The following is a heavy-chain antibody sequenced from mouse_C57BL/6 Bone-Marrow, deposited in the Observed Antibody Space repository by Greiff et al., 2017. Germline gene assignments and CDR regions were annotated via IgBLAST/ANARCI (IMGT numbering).Heavy chain of an antibody. D-gene: IGHD2-1*01. CDR3: TPYGNYDYAMDY. Sequence: VQLKASGPELVRPGASVKLSCTASGFNIKDDYMHWVKQRPEQGLEWIGWIDPENGDTEYASKFQGKATITADTSSNTAYLQLSSLTSEDTAVYYCTPYGNYDYAMDYWGQGTSVTDSS. V-gene: IGHV14-4*01. J-gene: IGHJ4*01. CDR2: IDPENGDT. CDR1: GFNIKDDY.